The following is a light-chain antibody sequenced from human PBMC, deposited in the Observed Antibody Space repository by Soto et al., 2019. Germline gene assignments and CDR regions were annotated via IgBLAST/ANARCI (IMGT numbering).Light chain of an antibody. CDR3: AAWDDSLNAVV. CDR1: SSNIGSNT. V-gene: IGLV1-44*01. J-gene: IGLJ2*01. CDR2: SND. Sequence: QSVLTQPPSASGTPGQRVTISCSGSSSNIGSNTVNWYQQLPGTAPKLLIYSNDQRPSGVPDRFSGSKSGTSASLAISGLQSEAEGDYYCAAWDDSLNAVVFGGGTKVTVL.